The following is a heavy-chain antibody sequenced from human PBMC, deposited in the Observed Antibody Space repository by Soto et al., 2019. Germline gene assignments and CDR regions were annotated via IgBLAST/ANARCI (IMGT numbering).Heavy chain of an antibody. Sequence: QVRLVQSGAEVKKTGSSVKVSCEASGTTFSNFAIGWVRQAPGQGLEWMGGIILPFGTPNYAQKFQGRVTISADESMTTAYMELRGLRTEDTAVYYCVRGPDYEEYFDYWGQGTLVTVSS. J-gene: IGHJ4*02. CDR1: GTTFSNFA. CDR3: VRGPDYEEYFDY. D-gene: IGHD3-22*01. CDR2: IILPFGTP. V-gene: IGHV1-69*12.